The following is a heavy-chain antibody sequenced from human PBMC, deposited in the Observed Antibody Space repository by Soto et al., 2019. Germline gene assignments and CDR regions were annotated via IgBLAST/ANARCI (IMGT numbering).Heavy chain of an antibody. V-gene: IGHV1-2*02. D-gene: IGHD6-13*01. Sequence: QVQLVQSGAEVKKPGASVKVSCKASGYTFTGYYMHWVRQAPGQGLEWMGWINPNSGGTNYAQKFQGRVTMTRDTSISTAYMELSRLRSDDTAVYYCARVASSSWYRLYFQHCGQGTLVTVSS. CDR1: GYTFTGYY. J-gene: IGHJ1*01. CDR2: INPNSGGT. CDR3: ARVASSSWYRLYFQH.